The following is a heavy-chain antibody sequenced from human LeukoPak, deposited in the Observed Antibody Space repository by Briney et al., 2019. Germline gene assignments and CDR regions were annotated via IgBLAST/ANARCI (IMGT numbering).Heavy chain of an antibody. CDR1: GFRFSSSA. V-gene: IGHV3-30-3*01. J-gene: IGHJ4*02. CDR2: ISYDGSNK. CDR3: ARDRDSSGWYEGFDY. D-gene: IGHD6-19*01. Sequence: PGGSLRLSCAASGFRFSSSAMHWVRQAPDKGLEWVAVISYDGSNKYYADSVKGRFTISRDNSKNTLYLQMNSLRADDTAVYYCARDRDSSGWYEGFDYWGQGTLVTVSS.